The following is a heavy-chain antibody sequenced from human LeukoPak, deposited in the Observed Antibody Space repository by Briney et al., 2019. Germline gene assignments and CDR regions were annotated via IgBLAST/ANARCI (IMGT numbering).Heavy chain of an antibody. Sequence: SETLSLTCTVSGYSISNAYYWGWIRQPPGKGLEWIGSIYGSGTTYYNPSLKSRVTISVDTSKNQFSLKLSSVTAADTAVYYCARDQDTISGIIILHAFDIWGQGTMVTVSS. CDR2: IYGSGTT. D-gene: IGHD3-3*01. CDR1: GYSISNAYY. CDR3: ARDQDTISGIIILHAFDI. V-gene: IGHV4-38-2*02. J-gene: IGHJ3*02.